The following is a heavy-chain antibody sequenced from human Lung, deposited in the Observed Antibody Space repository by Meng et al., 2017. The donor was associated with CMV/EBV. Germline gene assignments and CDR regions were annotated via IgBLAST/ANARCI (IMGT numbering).Heavy chain of an antibody. V-gene: IGHV4-39*07. CDR3: ARAGTDYDFWCGYFGSWFDP. CDR1: GGSISSSSYY. CDR2: IYYSGST. J-gene: IGHJ5*02. D-gene: IGHD3-3*01. Sequence: GSLRLSCTVPGGSISSSSYYWGWIRQPPGKGLEWIGSIYYSGSTYYNPSLKSRVTISVDTSKNQFSLKLSSVTAADTAVHYCARAGTDYDFWCGYFGSWFDPWGQGTLVXVSS.